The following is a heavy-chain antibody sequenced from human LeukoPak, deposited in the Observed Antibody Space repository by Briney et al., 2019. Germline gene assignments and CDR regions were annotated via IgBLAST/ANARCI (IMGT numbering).Heavy chain of an antibody. CDR2: IYTSGST. CDR3: ARGSFIVVVPAAINYFDY. V-gene: IGHV4-4*07. Sequence: SETLSLTCTVSGGSISSYYWSWIRQPAGKGLEWIGRIYTSGSTNYNPSLKSRVTMSVDTSKNQFSLKLSSVTAADTAVYYCARGSFIVVVPAAINYFDYWGQGTLVTVSS. D-gene: IGHD2-2*02. J-gene: IGHJ4*02. CDR1: GGSISSYY.